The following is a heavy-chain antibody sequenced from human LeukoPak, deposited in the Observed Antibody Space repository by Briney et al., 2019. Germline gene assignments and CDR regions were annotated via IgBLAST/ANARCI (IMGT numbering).Heavy chain of an antibody. Sequence: GWSLRLSCAASRFRFSDAWMSWVRQAPGKGLDWVGRIKRKIDGERTDYVESVKGRFIISRDDSTNTLFLQMNSLKIEDTAVYYCTTGYSSGYIEDYWGQGTRVSVSS. CDR2: IKRKIDGERT. J-gene: IGHJ4*02. D-gene: IGHD3-22*01. CDR3: TTGYSSGYIEDY. V-gene: IGHV3-15*01. CDR1: RFRFSDAW.